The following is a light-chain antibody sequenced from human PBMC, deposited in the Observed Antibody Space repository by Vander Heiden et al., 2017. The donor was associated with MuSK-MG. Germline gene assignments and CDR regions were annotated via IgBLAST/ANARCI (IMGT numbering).Light chain of an antibody. CDR2: DVS. Sequence: QSALTQPASVSGSPGQSLTISCTGTSSDVGGYNYVSWYQQHPGKAPKLMIYDVSKRPSGVSNRFSGSKSGNTASLTISGLQAEDEADYYCSSDTSSSTWVFGGGTKLTVL. J-gene: IGLJ3*02. CDR3: SSDTSSSTWV. V-gene: IGLV2-14*01. CDR1: SSDVGGYNY.